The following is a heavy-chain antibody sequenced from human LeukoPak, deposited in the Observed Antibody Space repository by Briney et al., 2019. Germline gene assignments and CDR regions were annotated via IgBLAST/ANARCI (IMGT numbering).Heavy chain of an antibody. CDR2: ISNSGGT. Sequence: SETLTLTCNVSGDSISNYYWSWIRQPPGKGLEWIGYISNSGGTNYNPSLQSRVTISVDTSKNHFSLKLSSVTAADTTVYYCARQAAELQARKHWGEGTLVTVFS. V-gene: IGHV4-59*08. J-gene: IGHJ4*02. CDR3: ARQAAELQARKH. CDR1: GDSISNYY. D-gene: IGHD6-6*01.